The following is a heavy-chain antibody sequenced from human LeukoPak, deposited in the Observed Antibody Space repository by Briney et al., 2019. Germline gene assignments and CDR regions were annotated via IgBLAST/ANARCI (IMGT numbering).Heavy chain of an antibody. V-gene: IGHV1-46*01. CDR3: ARGGGRYSSSWEIDY. D-gene: IGHD6-13*01. J-gene: IGHJ4*02. CDR2: INPSDGKT. Sequence: ASVKVSCKASGYTFTNYYMHWVRQAPGQGLEWMGIINPSDGKTSYAQKFQVRVTMTRDTSTSTVYMELSSLRSEDTAVYYCARGGGRYSSSWEIDYWGQGTLVTVSS. CDR1: GYTFTNYY.